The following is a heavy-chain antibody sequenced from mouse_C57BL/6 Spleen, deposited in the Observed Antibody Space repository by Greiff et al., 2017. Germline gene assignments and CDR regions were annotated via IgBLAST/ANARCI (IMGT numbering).Heavy chain of an antibody. J-gene: IGHJ3*01. V-gene: IGHV5-17*01. CDR2: ISSGSSTI. Sequence: EVKVVESGGGLVKPGGSLKLSCAASGFTFSDYGMHWVRQAPEKGLEWVAYISSGSSTIYYADTVKGRFTISRDNAKNTLFLQMTRLRSEDTAMYYCARPGQGRGFAYWGQGTLVTVSA. CDR3: ARPGQGRGFAY. CDR1: GFTFSDYG. D-gene: IGHD3-3*01.